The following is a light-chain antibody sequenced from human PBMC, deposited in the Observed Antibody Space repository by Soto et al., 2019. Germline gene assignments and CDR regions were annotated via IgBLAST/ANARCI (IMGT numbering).Light chain of an antibody. CDR2: GNS. J-gene: IGLJ1*01. CDR1: SPNIGAGYD. V-gene: IGLV1-40*01. CDR3: QSYDSSLSGYV. Sequence: QSVLKQPPSVSGAPGQRVTISCTGSSPNIGAGYDVHWYQQLPGTAPKLLIYGNSNRPSGVPDRFSGSKSGTSASLAITGLQAEDEADYYCQSYDSSLSGYVFGTGTKVTVL.